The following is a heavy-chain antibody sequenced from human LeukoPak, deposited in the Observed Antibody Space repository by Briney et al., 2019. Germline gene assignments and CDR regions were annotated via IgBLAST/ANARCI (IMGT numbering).Heavy chain of an antibody. J-gene: IGHJ3*02. CDR3: ARDLVTVTKGFDI. CDR2: VYNSGNT. D-gene: IGHD4-17*01. CDR1: GGSISTDN. V-gene: IGHV4-4*07. Sequence: SETLSLTCTVSGGSISTDNWNWIRQPAGKGLEWIGRVYNSGNTNYNPPLKSRVTISIDTSKNQFSLKLRSVTAADTAVYYCARDLVTVTKGFDIWGQGTMVSVSS.